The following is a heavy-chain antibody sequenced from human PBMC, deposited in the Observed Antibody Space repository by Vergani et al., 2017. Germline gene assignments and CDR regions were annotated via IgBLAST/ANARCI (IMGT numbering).Heavy chain of an antibody. CDR1: GDSVSSNSAA. Sequence: QVQLQQSGPGLVKPSQTLSLTCALSGDSVSSNSAAWNWIRQSPSRGLEWLGRTYYRSKWYNDYAVSVKSRITINPDTSKNQFSLQLTSVTPEDTDVYYGARDLHDSSGWYSYYYYGMDVWGQGTTVTVSS. V-gene: IGHV6-1*01. CDR2: TYYRSKWYN. D-gene: IGHD6-19*01. J-gene: IGHJ6*02. CDR3: ARDLHDSSGWYSYYYYGMDV.